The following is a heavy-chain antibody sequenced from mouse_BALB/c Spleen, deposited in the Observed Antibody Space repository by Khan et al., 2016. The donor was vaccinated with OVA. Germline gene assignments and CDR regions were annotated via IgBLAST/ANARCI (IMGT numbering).Heavy chain of an antibody. V-gene: IGHV2-6-4*01. Sequence: QVQLKESGPGPVAPSQSLSITCSVSGFSLSRYNIHWVRQPPGKGLEWLGMIWGGGGTDYNSTLKSRLSISKDNSESQVFLKMNSLQTDDTAMYYCARAYYRYDGYYAMDYWGQGTSVTVSS. D-gene: IGHD2-14*01. CDR1: GFSLSRYN. CDR3: ARAYYRYDGYYAMDY. CDR2: IWGGGGT. J-gene: IGHJ4*01.